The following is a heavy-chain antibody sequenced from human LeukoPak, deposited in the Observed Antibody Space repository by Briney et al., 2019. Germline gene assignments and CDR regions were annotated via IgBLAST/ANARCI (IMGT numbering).Heavy chain of an antibody. J-gene: IGHJ3*02. V-gene: IGHV3-11*01. CDR1: GFTFNDYY. D-gene: IGHD6-19*01. CDR2: IGDSDSTI. CDR3: AQQWLILGAFDI. Sequence: GGSLRLSCAASGFTFNDYYMSWIRQAPGKGLEWVSYIGDSDSTIYYADSVKGRFTVSRDNSKNTLYLQMNSLRAEDTAVYYCAQQWLILGAFDIWGQGTMVTVSS.